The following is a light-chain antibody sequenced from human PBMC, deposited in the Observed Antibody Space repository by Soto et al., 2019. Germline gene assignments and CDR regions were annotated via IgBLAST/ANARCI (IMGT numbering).Light chain of an antibody. CDR2: DVG. J-gene: IGLJ1*01. Sequence: QSVLTQPASVSGSPGQSITIACTGTSRDIGGYNFVSWYQQHPGKAPKLLIYDVGNRPSGVSNRFSGSKSGNTASLTISGLQAEDEAHYYCNSYRTVSTYVFGTGTKLTVL. CDR3: NSYRTVSTYV. CDR1: SRDIGGYNF. V-gene: IGLV2-14*01.